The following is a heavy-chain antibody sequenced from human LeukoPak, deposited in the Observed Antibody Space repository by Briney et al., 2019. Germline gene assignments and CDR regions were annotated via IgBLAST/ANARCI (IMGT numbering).Heavy chain of an antibody. CDR3: VREGNQLLSKSFDY. CDR1: GYTFTVYG. CDR2: INPQSGGT. Sequence: ASVKVSCKASGYTFTVYGISGVRQAPGQGLEWMGYINPQSGGTSSPQKFQGRVTMTTDTSISAAYMELSSLISDDTAMYYCVREGNQLLSKSFDYWGQGTLVTVSS. D-gene: IGHD2-2*01. J-gene: IGHJ4*02. V-gene: IGHV1-2*02.